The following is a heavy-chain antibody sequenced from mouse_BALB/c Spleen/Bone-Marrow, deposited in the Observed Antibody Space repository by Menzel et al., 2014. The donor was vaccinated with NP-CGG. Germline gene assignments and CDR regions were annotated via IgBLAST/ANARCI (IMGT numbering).Heavy chain of an antibody. J-gene: IGHJ2*01. D-gene: IGHD3-1*01. CDR1: GYSITSDYA. V-gene: IGHV3-2*02. Sequence: VQLQQSGPGLVKPSQSLSLTCTVTGYSITSDYAWNWIRQFPGNKLEWMGYISYSAITYYNPSPKSRISITRDTSQNQFFLQLKSVTTEDTATYYCARGRAVYFDYWGQGTTLTVSS. CDR3: ARGRAVYFDY. CDR2: ISYSAIT.